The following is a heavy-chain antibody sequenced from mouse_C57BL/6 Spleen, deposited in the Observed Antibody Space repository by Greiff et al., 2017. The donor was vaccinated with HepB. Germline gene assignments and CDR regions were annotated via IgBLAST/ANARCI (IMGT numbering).Heavy chain of an antibody. CDR2: IDPEDGDT. Sequence: EVQLQQSGAELVRPGASVKLSCTASGFNIKDYYMHWVKQRPEQGLEWIGRIDPEDGDTEYAPKFQGKATMTADTSSNTAYLQLSSLTSEDTAVYYCIEYYYGSELGYFDVWGTGTTVTVSS. CDR1: GFNIKDYY. D-gene: IGHD1-1*01. J-gene: IGHJ1*03. CDR3: IEYYYGSELGYFDV. V-gene: IGHV14-1*01.